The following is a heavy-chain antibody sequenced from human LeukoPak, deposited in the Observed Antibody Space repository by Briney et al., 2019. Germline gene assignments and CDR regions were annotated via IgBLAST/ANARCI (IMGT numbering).Heavy chain of an antibody. Sequence: PGGSLRLSCAGSGFTFGGYGMLWFRQTPGKGLEWVAVIAYDGSRAFYADSVKGRFTISRDNSKNTMSVQMDDLRAEDTAVYYCTRYNNDHFDYWGRGTLVTVSS. J-gene: IGHJ4*02. CDR1: GFTFGGYG. D-gene: IGHD1-14*01. CDR3: TRYNNDHFDY. V-gene: IGHV3-33*01. CDR2: IAYDGSRA.